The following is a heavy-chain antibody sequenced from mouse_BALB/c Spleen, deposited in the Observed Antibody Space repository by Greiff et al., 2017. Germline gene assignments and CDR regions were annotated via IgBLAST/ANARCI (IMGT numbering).Heavy chain of an antibody. CDR3: ARGPAYYRYDDAMDY. Sequence: VQVVESGPGLVAPSQSLSITCTVSGFSLTSYGVHWVRQPPGKGLEWLGVIWAGGSTNYNSALMSRLSISKDNSKSQVFLKMNSLQTDDTAMYYCARGPAYYRYDDAMDYWGQGTSVTVSS. D-gene: IGHD2-14*01. V-gene: IGHV2-9*02. CDR2: IWAGGST. CDR1: GFSLTSYG. J-gene: IGHJ4*01.